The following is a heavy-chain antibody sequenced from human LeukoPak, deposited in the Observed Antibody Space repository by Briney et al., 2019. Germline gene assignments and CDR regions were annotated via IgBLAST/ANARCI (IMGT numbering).Heavy chain of an antibody. CDR2: IWSDGSNK. V-gene: IGHV3-33*01. J-gene: IGHJ4*02. CDR3: ASAYDSSGYSHLDY. CDR1: GFTFSRYG. D-gene: IGHD3-22*01. Sequence: PGRSLRLSCVASGFTFSRYGMHWVRQAPGKGLEWVAVIWSDGSNKYYADSVKGRFTISRDNSKNTLYLQMNSLRAEDTAVYYCASAYDSSGYSHLDYWGQGTLVTVSS.